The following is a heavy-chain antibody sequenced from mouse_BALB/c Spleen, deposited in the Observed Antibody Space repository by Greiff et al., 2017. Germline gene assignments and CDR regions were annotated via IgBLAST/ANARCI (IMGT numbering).Heavy chain of an antibody. CDR2: IYPGDGDT. V-gene: IGHV1-87*01. D-gene: IGHD2-10*02. CDR3: ARMKYGNYNAMDY. Sequence: QVQLQQSGAELARPGASVKLSCKASGYTFTSYWMQWVKQRPGQGLEWIGAIYPGDGDTRYTQKFKGKATLTADKSSSTAYMQLSSLASEDSAVYYCARMKYGNYNAMDYWGQGTSDTVSS. CDR1: GYTFTSYW. J-gene: IGHJ4*01.